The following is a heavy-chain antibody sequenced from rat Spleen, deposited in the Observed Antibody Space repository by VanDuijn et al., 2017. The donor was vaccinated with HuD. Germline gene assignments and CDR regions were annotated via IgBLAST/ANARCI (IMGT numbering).Heavy chain of an antibody. J-gene: IGHJ2*01. CDR3: ARGSAFFDH. V-gene: IGHV2-13*01. CDR2: IWGNGNT. Sequence: QVQLKESGPGLVQPSQTLSLTCTVSGFSLSNYGVFWVRQPPGKGLEWMGLIWGNGNTNYNSALKSRLSISRDTSKSQVFLKMNSLQTEDTAIYFCARGSAFFDHWGQGVMVTVSS. CDR1: GFSLSNYG. D-gene: IGHD3-3*01.